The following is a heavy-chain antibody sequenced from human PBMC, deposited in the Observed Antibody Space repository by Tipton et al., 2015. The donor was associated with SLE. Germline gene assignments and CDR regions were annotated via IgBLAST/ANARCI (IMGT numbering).Heavy chain of an antibody. Sequence: TLSLTCTVSGGSISSHYWSWIRQPPGKGLEWIGYIYYSGSTNYNPSLKSRVTISVDTSKNQFSLKLSSVTAADTAVYYCARSKDFDSSGGAPFDYWGQGTLVTVSS. D-gene: IGHD3-22*01. CDR3: ARSKDFDSSGGAPFDY. CDR1: GGSISSHY. V-gene: IGHV4-59*11. J-gene: IGHJ4*02. CDR2: IYYSGST.